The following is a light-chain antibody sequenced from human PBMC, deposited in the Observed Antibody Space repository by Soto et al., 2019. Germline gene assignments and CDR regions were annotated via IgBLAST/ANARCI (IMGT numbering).Light chain of an antibody. CDR3: QQLNAYPLT. Sequence: DIHMTQSPSSLSASVGDRVTITCRASQISSSYLNCYQQKPGRAPNLLIYGASTLQSGVPSRFSGSGSGTDFTLTISNLQPEDFATYYCQQLNAYPLTFGQGTRLEI. CDR2: GAS. V-gene: IGKV1-9*01. J-gene: IGKJ5*01. CDR1: QISSSY.